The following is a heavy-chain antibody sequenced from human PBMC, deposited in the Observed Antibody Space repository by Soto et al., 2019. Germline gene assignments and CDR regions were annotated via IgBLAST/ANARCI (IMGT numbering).Heavy chain of an antibody. V-gene: IGHV1-18*04. J-gene: IGHJ4*02. D-gene: IGHD3-22*01. CDR1: GYTFTSCG. Sequence: SXKVSCNASGYTFTSCGISWVRQAPVQGLEWMGWISAYNGNTNYAQKLQGRVTMTTDTSTSTAYMELRSLRSDDTAVYYCARDKGDYYDSSGWVDYWGQGTLVTVSS. CDR2: ISAYNGNT. CDR3: ARDKGDYYDSSGWVDY.